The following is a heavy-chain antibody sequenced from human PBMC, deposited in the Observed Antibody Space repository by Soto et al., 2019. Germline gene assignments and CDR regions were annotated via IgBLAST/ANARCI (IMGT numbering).Heavy chain of an antibody. CDR2: IYYSGST. D-gene: IGHD3-10*01. CDR1: GGSINSYF. J-gene: IGHJ4*02. Sequence: SETLSLTCTVSGGSINSYFWSWIRQSPGKGLEWIGHIYYSGSTSYSPSLKSRVSISVDTSKNQFSLEVHSVTAADTAVYYCARAGTNMVQFDYWGQGTLVIVSS. CDR3: ARAGTNMVQFDY. V-gene: IGHV4-59*01.